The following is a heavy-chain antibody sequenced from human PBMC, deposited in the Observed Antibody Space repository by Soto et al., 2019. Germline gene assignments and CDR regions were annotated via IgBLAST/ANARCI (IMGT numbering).Heavy chain of an antibody. CDR1: GSNFAGYW. CDR3: ARGGVSTRTFDY. Sequence: GASLKISCKGSGSNFAGYWIALVRLMPGKVLELMGIIYPSDSDTRYRQSFQGQVTISADKSISSAHLQWSSLRASDTAMYYGARGGVSTRTFDYWGQGTPVTVSS. J-gene: IGHJ4*02. CDR2: IYPSDSDT. D-gene: IGHD3-3*01. V-gene: IGHV5-51*01.